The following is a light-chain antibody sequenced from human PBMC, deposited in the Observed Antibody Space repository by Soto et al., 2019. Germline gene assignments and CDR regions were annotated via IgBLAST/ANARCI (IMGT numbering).Light chain of an antibody. CDR2: AAS. CDR3: QQSYSTPDT. Sequence: DIQMTQSPSSLSASVGDRVTITCRASQSISSYLNWYQQKPGKAPKLLIYAASSLQSGVPSRFSGSGSGTDFTLTISTLQPEDFATYYCQQSYSTPDTFRQGTKLEIK. CDR1: QSISSY. V-gene: IGKV1-39*01. J-gene: IGKJ2*01.